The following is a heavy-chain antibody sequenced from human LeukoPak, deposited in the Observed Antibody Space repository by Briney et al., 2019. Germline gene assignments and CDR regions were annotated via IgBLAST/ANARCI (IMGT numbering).Heavy chain of an antibody. CDR3: AKTAYRGNGSPTHFDF. CDR1: GFPFSTFA. Sequence: LRGSLTLPCPSSGFPFSTFAMTGVGRPPGRGREWVSAVSSNGVHKFYADSLKGRFTISRDNSNNPLLLQLNSLRAEDTARYFCAKTAYRGNGSPTHFDFWGQGTLVTLSS. D-gene: IGHD2-21*02. CDR2: VSSNGVHK. V-gene: IGHV3-23*01. J-gene: IGHJ4*02.